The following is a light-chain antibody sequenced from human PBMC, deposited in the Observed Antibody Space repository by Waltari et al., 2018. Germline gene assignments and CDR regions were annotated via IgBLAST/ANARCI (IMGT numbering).Light chain of an antibody. J-gene: IGLJ2*01. Sequence: QSVLTPPPSVSGTPGQRVTISCTGSNSNIGRKTVSWYQQLPGAAPTLLIYGNSDRPSGVPDRFSGSNSVTSASLAISGLRSEDEADYYCATWDDKVNGPLFGGGTKLAVL. CDR2: GNS. CDR1: NSNIGRKT. CDR3: ATWDDKVNGPL. V-gene: IGLV1-44*01.